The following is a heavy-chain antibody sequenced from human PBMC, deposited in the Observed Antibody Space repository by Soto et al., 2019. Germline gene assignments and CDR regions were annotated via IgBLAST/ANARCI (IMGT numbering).Heavy chain of an antibody. J-gene: IGHJ6*02. CDR3: ARDGVVLPAAPMGMDV. D-gene: IGHD2-2*01. CDR2: LNLNSGIA. CDR1: GYTFTNYD. V-gene: IGHV1-8*01. Sequence: QVQLVQSGAEVKKPGASVRVYCQASGYTFTNYDINWVRQAAGQGLEWMGWLNLNSGIAGYAHKFQGRVTMTRNTSISTAYMDLNSLRSDDTAVYYCARDGVVLPAAPMGMDVWGQGTPVTVSS.